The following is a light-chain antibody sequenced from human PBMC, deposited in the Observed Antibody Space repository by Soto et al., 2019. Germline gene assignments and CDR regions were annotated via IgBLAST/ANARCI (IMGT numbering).Light chain of an antibody. CDR3: QQYVGPRFT. V-gene: IGKV1-9*01. CDR1: QGISSY. J-gene: IGKJ5*01. CDR2: AAS. Sequence: DIQLTQSPSFLSASVGDRVTITCRASQGISSYLAWYQQKPGKAPKLLIYAASTLQSGVPSRFSGSGFDKDFTLTISRLDPEDSAVYYCQQYVGPRFTFGQGTRLEIK.